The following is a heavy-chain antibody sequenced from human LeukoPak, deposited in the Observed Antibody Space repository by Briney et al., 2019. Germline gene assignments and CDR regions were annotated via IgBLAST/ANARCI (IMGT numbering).Heavy chain of an antibody. V-gene: IGHV3-11*05. CDR1: GFRFSEYY. D-gene: IGHD5-24*01. J-gene: IGHJ4*02. Sequence: PGGSLRLSCAASGFRFSEYYMSWMRQAPGKGLECVSYISTRSSYINYADSVKGRFTISRDNAKNSLYLQVNSLRAEDTAVYYCARGAGYNYPYYFDYWGQGTLVTVSS. CDR3: ARGAGYNYPYYFDY. CDR2: ISTRSSYI.